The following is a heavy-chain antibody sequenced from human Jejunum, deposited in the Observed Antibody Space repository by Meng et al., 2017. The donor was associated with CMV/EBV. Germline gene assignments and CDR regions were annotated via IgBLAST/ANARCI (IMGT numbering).Heavy chain of an antibody. J-gene: IGHJ6*02. CDR3: ARDPVLSGLDV. V-gene: IGHV3-48*04. CDR2: ITSSSSTV. Sequence: PSASAFSSYSMNGVRQAPGKGLEWISYITSSSSTVFYADSVRGRFTISRDNANNSLYLQMNNLRADDTALYYCARDPVLSGLDVWGQGATVTVSS. CDR1: ASAFSSYS.